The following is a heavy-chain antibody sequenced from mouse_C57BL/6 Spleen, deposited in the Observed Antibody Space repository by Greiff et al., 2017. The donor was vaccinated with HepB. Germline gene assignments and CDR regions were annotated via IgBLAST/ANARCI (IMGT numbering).Heavy chain of an antibody. CDR1: GYTFTDYY. J-gene: IGHJ2*01. Sequence: EVQLQQSGPELVKPGASVKISCKASGYTFTDYYMNWVKQSHGKSLEWIGDINPNNGGTSYNQKFKGKATLTVDKSSSTAYMELRSLTSEDSAVYYCATGKGVFDDWGQGTTLTVSS. CDR2: INPNNGGT. V-gene: IGHV1-26*01. CDR3: ATGKGVFDD.